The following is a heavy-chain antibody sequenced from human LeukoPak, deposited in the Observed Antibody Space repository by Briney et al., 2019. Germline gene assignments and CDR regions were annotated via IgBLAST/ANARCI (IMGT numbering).Heavy chain of an antibody. CDR1: GYTFTGYY. CDR2: INPNSGGT. Sequence: ASVKVSCKASGYTFTGYYMHWVRQAPRQGLEWMGWINPNSGGTNYAQKFQGRVTMTRDTSISTAYMELSRLRSDDTAVYYCASTMVRGVISPFDYWGQGTLVTVSS. D-gene: IGHD3-10*01. J-gene: IGHJ4*02. CDR3: ASTMVRGVISPFDY. V-gene: IGHV1-2*02.